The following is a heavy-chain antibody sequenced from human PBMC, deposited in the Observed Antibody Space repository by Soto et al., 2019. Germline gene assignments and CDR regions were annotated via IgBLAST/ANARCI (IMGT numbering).Heavy chain of an antibody. CDR3: ATHPRIAAAGGFFNY. J-gene: IGHJ4*02. D-gene: IGHD6-13*01. CDR1: GGSFSGYY. CDR2: INHSGST. V-gene: IGHV4-34*01. Sequence: QVQLQQWGAGLLKPSETLSLTCAVYGGSFSGYYWSWIRQPPGKGLEWIGEINHSGSTNYNPSLKSRGTISVDTSKNQFSLKLSSVTAADTAVYYCATHPRIAAAGGFFNYWGQGTLVTVSS.